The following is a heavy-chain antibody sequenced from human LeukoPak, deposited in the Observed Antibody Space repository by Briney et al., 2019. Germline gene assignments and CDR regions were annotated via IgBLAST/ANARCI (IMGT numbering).Heavy chain of an antibody. CDR1: GYTFTGYY. J-gene: IGHJ4*02. D-gene: IGHD6-13*01. Sequence: ASVKVSCKASGYTFTGYYMHWVRQAPGQGLEWMGWINPNSGGTNYAQKFQGRVTMTRNTSISTAYMELSSLRSEDTAVYYCARGPPYSSSWRSFDYWGQGTLVTVSS. CDR2: INPNSGGT. CDR3: ARGPPYSSSWRSFDY. V-gene: IGHV1-2*02.